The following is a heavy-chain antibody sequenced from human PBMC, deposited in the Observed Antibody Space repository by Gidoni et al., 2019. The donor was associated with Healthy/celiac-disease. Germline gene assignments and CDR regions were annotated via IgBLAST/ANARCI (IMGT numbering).Heavy chain of an antibody. V-gene: IGHV1-3*01. Sequence: QVPLVQSGAAVKKPGASVKVSCKASGYTFTSYAMHWVRQAPGQRLEWMGWINAGNGNTKYSQKFQGRVTITRDKSASTAYMELSSLRSEDTAVYYCARDNLELVYFDYWGQGTLVTVSS. CDR1: GYTFTSYA. D-gene: IGHD6-13*01. CDR3: ARDNLELVYFDY. CDR2: INAGNGNT. J-gene: IGHJ4*02.